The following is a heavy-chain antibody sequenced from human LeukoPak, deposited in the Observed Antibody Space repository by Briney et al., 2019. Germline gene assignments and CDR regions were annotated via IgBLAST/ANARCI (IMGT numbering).Heavy chain of an antibody. CDR3: ARRSRAGWFDP. CDR1: GFTVSSNY. V-gene: IGHV4-59*02. J-gene: IGHJ5*02. D-gene: IGHD6-6*01. Sequence: PGGSLRLSCAASGFTVSSNYMSWVRQAPGKGLEWIGSIYHSGSTYYNPSLKSRVTISVDTSKNQFSLKLSSVTAADTAVYYCARRSRAGWFDPWGQGTLVTVSS. CDR2: IYHSGST.